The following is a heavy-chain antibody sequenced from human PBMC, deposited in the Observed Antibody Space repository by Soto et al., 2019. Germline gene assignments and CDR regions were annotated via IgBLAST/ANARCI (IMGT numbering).Heavy chain of an antibody. V-gene: IGHV3-23*01. Sequence: GSLRLSCAASGFTFSSYAMSWVRQAPGKGLEWVSGISGSGGSTYYADSVKGRFTISRDNSKNTLYLQMNSLRAEDTAVYYCAKDRNYDILTGYLAYFDYWGQGTLVTVSS. D-gene: IGHD3-9*01. CDR1: GFTFSSYA. CDR3: AKDRNYDILTGYLAYFDY. J-gene: IGHJ4*02. CDR2: ISGSGGST.